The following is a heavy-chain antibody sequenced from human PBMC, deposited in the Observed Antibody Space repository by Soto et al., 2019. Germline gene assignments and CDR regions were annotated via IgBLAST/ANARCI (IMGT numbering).Heavy chain of an antibody. CDR2: IGTAGDT. J-gene: IGHJ4*02. D-gene: IGHD5-12*01. CDR3: ARGGPYSGYDCGFRNLPDY. Sequence: GGSLRLSCAASGFTFSSYDMHWVRQATGKGLEWVSAIGTAGDTYYPGSVKGRFTISRENAKNSLYLQMNSLRAGDTAVYYCARGGPYSGYDCGFRNLPDYWGQGTLVTVSS. V-gene: IGHV3-13*01. CDR1: GFTFSSYD.